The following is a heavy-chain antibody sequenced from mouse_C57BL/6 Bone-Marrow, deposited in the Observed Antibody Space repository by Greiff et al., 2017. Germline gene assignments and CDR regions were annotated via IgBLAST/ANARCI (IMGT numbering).Heavy chain of an antibody. V-gene: IGHV1-81*01. J-gene: IGHJ1*03. CDR2: IYPRSGNT. CDR1: GYTFTSYG. Sequence: VQLQQSGAELARPGASVKLSCKASGYTFTSYGISWVKQRTGQGLEWIGEIYPRSGNTYYNEKFKGKATLTADKSSSTAYMELRSLTSEDSAVYFCARPITTVVVPAYFDVWGTGTTVTVSS. CDR3: ARPITTVVVPAYFDV. D-gene: IGHD1-1*01.